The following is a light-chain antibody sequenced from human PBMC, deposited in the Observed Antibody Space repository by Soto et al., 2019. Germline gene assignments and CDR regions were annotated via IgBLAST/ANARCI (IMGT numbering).Light chain of an antibody. CDR2: RAS. V-gene: IGKV4-1*01. J-gene: IGKJ4*01. CDR3: QQYFSAHLT. CDR1: QSLLNSANDKIH. Sequence: DIVMTQSPASLAVSLGERATINCKSSQSLLNSANDKIHLAWYQQKPGPPPKLLIWRASTRDSGVPDRFSGSGSGTDFTLTINSLQAEDVATYYCQQYFSAHLTFGGGTKVEI.